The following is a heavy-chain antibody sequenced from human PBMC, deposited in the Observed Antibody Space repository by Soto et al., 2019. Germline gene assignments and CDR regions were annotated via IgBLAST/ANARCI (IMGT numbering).Heavy chain of an antibody. Sequence: QVQLVQSGAEVKKPGASVKVSCKAYGYTFTGYYLHWIRQAPGQGLEWMGWMRPTSGGANYAQKFQGRVSMTRDTSISTFSMELSRLRSADTAVYYCARDPHEGVYDYWGQGTLVTVSS. V-gene: IGHV1-2*02. CDR2: MRPTSGGA. CDR3: ARDPHEGVYDY. D-gene: IGHD3-16*01. J-gene: IGHJ4*02. CDR1: GYTFTGYY.